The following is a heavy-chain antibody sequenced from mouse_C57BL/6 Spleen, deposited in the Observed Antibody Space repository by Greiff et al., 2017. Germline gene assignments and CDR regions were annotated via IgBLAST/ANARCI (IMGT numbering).Heavy chain of an antibody. CDR2: ISSGSSTI. CDR1: GFTFSDYG. V-gene: IGHV5-17*01. Sequence: EVKLVESGGGLVKPGGSLKLSCAASGFTFSDYGMHWVRQAPEKGLEWVAYISSGSSTIYYADTVKGRFTISRDNAKNPLFLQMTSLRSEDTAMYYCAKRGIYYGNYVDWYFDVWGTGTTVTVSS. J-gene: IGHJ1*03. CDR3: AKRGIYYGNYVDWYFDV. D-gene: IGHD2-1*01.